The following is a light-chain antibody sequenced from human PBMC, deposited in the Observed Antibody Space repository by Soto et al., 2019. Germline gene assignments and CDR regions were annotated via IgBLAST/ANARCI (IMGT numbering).Light chain of an antibody. CDR1: SSDVGLYDY. CDR2: AIS. V-gene: IGLV2-14*01. J-gene: IGLJ2*01. Sequence: QSVLTQPDSVSGSPGQSLTISCTGPSSDVGLYDYVSWYQQHPGKAPRLIIYAISDRPSGVSDRFSGSKSGNTASLTISGLQAEDEADYYCSSYATSTAFLFGGVTKLTVL. CDR3: SSYATSTAFL.